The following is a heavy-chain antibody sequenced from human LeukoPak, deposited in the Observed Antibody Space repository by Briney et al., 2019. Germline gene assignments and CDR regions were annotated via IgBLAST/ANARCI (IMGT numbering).Heavy chain of an antibody. V-gene: IGHV4-59*01. D-gene: IGHD3-10*01. CDR1: GVSMSTYY. Sequence: SETLSLTCTVSGVSMSTYYWSWIRQSPGKGLEWLAYIHYSGSTNINPSLKGRLAISIDTSKNQFSLKVNSVTAADTAVYYCARDIYGSGYGFFDYWGQGTLVTVS. J-gene: IGHJ4*02. CDR2: IHYSGST. CDR3: ARDIYGSGYGFFDY.